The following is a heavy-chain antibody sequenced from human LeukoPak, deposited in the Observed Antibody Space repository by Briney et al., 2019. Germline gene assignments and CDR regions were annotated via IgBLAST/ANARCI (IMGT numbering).Heavy chain of an antibody. CDR2: ISSTVTST. V-gene: IGHV3-48*04. D-gene: IGHD4-23*01. CDR3: ARDVTYHGGDWFDP. Sequence: QTGGSLRLSCAASEFTFSSYSMSWVRQAPGKGLEWVSYISSTVTSTYYADSVKGRFTVSRDNAKNSLYLQMNSLRAEDTAVYYCARDVTYHGGDWFDPWGQGTLVTVSS. CDR1: EFTFSSYS. J-gene: IGHJ5*02.